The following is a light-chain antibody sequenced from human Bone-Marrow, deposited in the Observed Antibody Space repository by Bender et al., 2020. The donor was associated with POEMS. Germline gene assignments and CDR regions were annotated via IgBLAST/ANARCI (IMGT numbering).Light chain of an antibody. CDR3: AVWDDSLNGWV. Sequence: QSVLTQPPSASGTPEQRVTISCSGGSSNIGAHAVNWYQHLPGTTPKLHTYSRHRRPSEVPDRFSGSRSGTSPSLTISGLQSEDEADYYCAVWDDSLNGWVFGGGTKLTVL. J-gene: IGLJ3*02. CDR2: SRH. V-gene: IGLV1-44*01. CDR1: SSNIGAHA.